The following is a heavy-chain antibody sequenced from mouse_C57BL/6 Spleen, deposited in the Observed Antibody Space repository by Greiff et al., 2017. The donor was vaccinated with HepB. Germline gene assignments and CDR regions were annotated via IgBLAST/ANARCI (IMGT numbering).Heavy chain of an antibody. CDR2: IYPGSGST. D-gene: IGHD2-10*02. J-gene: IGHJ1*03. Sequence: QVQLQQPGAELVKPGASVKMSCKASGYTFTSYWITWVKQRPGQGLEWIGDIYPGSGSTNYNEKFKSKATLTVDTSSSTAYMQLSSLTSEDSAVYYCAMERYGYGNFDVWGTGTTVTVSS. V-gene: IGHV1-55*01. CDR1: GYTFTSYW. CDR3: AMERYGYGNFDV.